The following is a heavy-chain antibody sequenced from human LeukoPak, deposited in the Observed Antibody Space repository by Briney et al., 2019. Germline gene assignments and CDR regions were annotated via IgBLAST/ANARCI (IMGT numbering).Heavy chain of an antibody. CDR1: GFTFSTYD. D-gene: IGHD2-2*03. Sequence: PGGPLRLSCAASGFTFSTYDMSWVRQAPGKGLQWVACIGGSGGAIYYADSVKGRFTISRDNSKSTLYLQMNSLRADDTAIYYCAKWMSRVQAFDIWGQGTMVTVS. V-gene: IGHV3-23*01. J-gene: IGHJ3*02. CDR3: AKWMSRVQAFDI. CDR2: IGGSGGAI.